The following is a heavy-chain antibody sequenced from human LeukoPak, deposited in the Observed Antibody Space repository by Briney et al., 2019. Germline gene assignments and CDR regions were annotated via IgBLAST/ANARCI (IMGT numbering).Heavy chain of an antibody. V-gene: IGHV4-59*01. J-gene: IGHJ5*02. D-gene: IGHD3-22*01. Sequence: SETLSLTCSVSGGSISSYYWSWIRQPPGKGLEWIGYIYYSGSTNYNPSLKSRVTISVDTSKNQFSLRLSSVTAADTAVYYCARHRYYYDSSGYYYQPWGQGTLVTVSS. CDR1: GGSISSYY. CDR2: IYYSGST. CDR3: ARHRYYYDSSGYYYQP.